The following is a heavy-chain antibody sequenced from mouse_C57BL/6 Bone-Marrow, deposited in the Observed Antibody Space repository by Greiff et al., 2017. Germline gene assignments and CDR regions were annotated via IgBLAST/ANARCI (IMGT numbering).Heavy chain of an antibody. CDR2: IYPGDGDT. J-gene: IGHJ2*01. CDR1: GYAFSSSW. V-gene: IGHV1-82*01. Sequence: VQLQQSGPELVKPGASVKISCKASGYAFSSSWMNWVKQRPGKGLEWIGRIYPGDGDTNYNGKFKGKATLTADKSSSTAYMQLSSLTSADSAVSFCARSASDWDEDYFDYWGQGTTLTVSS. D-gene: IGHD4-1*01. CDR3: ARSASDWDEDYFDY.